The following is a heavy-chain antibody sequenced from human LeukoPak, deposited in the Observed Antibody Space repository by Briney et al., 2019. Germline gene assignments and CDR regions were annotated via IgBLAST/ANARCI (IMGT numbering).Heavy chain of an antibody. V-gene: IGHV1-46*01. J-gene: IGHJ6*02. CDR1: GYTFTGYY. D-gene: IGHD2-15*01. CDR2: INPSGGST. CDR3: ARDNRSPLGDIVVVVAVFQDGMDV. Sequence: GASVKVSCKASGYTFTGYYMHWVRQAPGQGLEWMGIINPSGGSTSYAQKFQGRVTMTRDTSTSTVYMELSSLRSEDTAVYYCARDNRSPLGDIVVVVAVFQDGMDVWGQGTTVTVSS.